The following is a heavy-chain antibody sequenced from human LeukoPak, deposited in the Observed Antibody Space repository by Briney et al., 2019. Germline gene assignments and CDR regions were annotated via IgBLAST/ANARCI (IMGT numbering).Heavy chain of an antibody. CDR1: GFTFNSYN. J-gene: IGHJ6*02. CDR3: ARDGTDCSSTSCYGTYYYYGMDV. V-gene: IGHV3-30*03. D-gene: IGHD2-2*01. CDR2: ISYDGSNK. Sequence: GRSLRLSCAASGFTFNSYNMHWVRQAPGKGLEWVAVISYDGSNKYYADSVKGRFTISRDNSKNTLYLQMNSLRAEDTAVYYCARDGTDCSSTSCYGTYYYYGMDVWGQGTTVTVPS.